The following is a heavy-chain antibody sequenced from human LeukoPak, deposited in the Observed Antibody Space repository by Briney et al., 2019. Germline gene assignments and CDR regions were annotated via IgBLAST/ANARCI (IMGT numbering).Heavy chain of an antibody. CDR3: ARVIGSSSWYQYFYFDY. V-gene: IGHV3-7*01. J-gene: IGHJ4*02. D-gene: IGHD6-13*01. Sequence: GGSLRLSCAASGFTFSSYGMHWVRQAPGKGLEWVANIKQDGSEKYYVDSVKGRFTISRDNAKNSPYLQMNSLRAEDTAVYYCARVIGSSSWYQYFYFDYWGQGTLVTVSS. CDR2: IKQDGSEK. CDR1: GFTFSSYG.